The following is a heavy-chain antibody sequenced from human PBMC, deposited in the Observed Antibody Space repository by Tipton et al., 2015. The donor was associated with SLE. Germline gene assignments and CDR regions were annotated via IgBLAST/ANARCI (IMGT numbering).Heavy chain of an antibody. V-gene: IGHV4-61*02. J-gene: IGHJ3*02. CDR2: IYPSGST. CDR1: GASMSSTSYY. Sequence: TLSLTCTVSGASMSSTSYYWSWLRQPAGKGLEWIGRIYPSGSTNYDPSLKSRVTMSVDPSKNQFSLSLSTVTAADTAVYYCARDPGEVRVRPYAFDIWGQGKMVTVSS. D-gene: IGHD3-10*01. CDR3: ARDPGEVRVRPYAFDI.